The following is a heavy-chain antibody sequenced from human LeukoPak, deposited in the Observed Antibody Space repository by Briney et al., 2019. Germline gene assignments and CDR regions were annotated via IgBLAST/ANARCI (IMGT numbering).Heavy chain of an antibody. CDR2: ISAYNGNT. CDR3: ARLYYDFWSGDAGYNWFDP. V-gene: IGHV1-18*01. J-gene: IGHJ5*02. CDR1: GYTFTSYG. Sequence: ASVTVSCKASGYTFTSYGISWVRQAPGQGLEWMGWISAYNGNTNYAQKLQGRVTMTTDTSTSTAYMELRSLRSDDTAVYYCARLYYDFWSGDAGYNWFDPWGQGTLVTVSS. D-gene: IGHD3-3*01.